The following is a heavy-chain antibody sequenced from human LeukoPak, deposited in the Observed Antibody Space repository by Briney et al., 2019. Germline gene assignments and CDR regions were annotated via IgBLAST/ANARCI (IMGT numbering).Heavy chain of an antibody. CDR3: ARDRAANQDWVEFDP. Sequence: GGSLRLSCAVSGFIVSDYYMSWVRQAPGKGLEWVGFIRDSGEAFYADFARGRFAISRDESENTLYLQMNSLRVEDTAVYFCARDRAANQDWVEFDPWGQGTPVSVSS. V-gene: IGHV3-66*03. CDR2: IRDSGEA. D-gene: IGHD3/OR15-3a*01. CDR1: GFIVSDYY. J-gene: IGHJ5*02.